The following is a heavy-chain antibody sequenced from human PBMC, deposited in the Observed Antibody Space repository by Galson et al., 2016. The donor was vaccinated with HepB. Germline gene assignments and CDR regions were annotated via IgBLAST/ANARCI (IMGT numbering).Heavy chain of an antibody. J-gene: IGHJ6*02. D-gene: IGHD1-14*01. CDR3: ARERQPSRYHGLHV. CDR2: IYNSGST. Sequence: SETLSLTCTVSGGSISDYYWSWIRQPPGKGLEWIGYIYNSGSTNYNPSLKSRVTISIDTPKNQFSLKVSSVTAADTAVCYCARERQPSRYHGLHVWGQGTTVTVSS. V-gene: IGHV4-59*01. CDR1: GGSISDYY.